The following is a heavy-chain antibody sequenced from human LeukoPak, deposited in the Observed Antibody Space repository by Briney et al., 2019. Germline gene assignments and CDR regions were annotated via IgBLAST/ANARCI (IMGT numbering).Heavy chain of an antibody. J-gene: IGHJ4*02. V-gene: IGHV3-33*01. D-gene: IGHD5-24*01. CDR1: GFTFSSYG. Sequence: GGSLRLSCAASGFTFSSYGMHWVRQAPGKGLEWVAVIWYDGSNKYYADSVEGRFTISRDNSKNTLYLQMNSLRAEDTAVYYCARELDGYNNPFDYWGQGTLVTVSS. CDR2: IWYDGSNK. CDR3: ARELDGYNNPFDY.